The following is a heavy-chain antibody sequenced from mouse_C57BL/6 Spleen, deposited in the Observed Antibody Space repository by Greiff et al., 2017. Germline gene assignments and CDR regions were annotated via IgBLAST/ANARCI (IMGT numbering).Heavy chain of an antibody. CDR1: GYTFTSYW. J-gene: IGHJ2*01. V-gene: IGHV1-64*01. CDR3: ARGSSYYYFDY. Sequence: QVQLQQSGAELVKPGASVKLSCKASGYTFTSYWMHWVKQRPGQGLEWIGMIHPNSGSTNYNEKFKSKATLTVDKSSSTAYMQLSSLTSEDSAVYYCARGSSYYYFDYWGQGTTLTVSS. CDR2: IHPNSGST. D-gene: IGHD1-1*01.